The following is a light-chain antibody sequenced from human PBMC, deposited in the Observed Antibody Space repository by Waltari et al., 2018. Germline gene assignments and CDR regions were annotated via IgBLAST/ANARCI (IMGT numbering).Light chain of an antibody. Sequence: QSALTQPHSVSGSPGQSVTISCTGTSSDVARYKYVSWYQQHPGNAPNLMFSYVSNRPSGFPDRFPGSKSGTTASLTISGLQAEDEADYYCSAHAGTYAYWVFGGGTKLTVL. V-gene: IGLV2-11*01. CDR3: SAHAGTYAYWV. CDR2: YVS. CDR1: SSDVARYKY. J-gene: IGLJ3*02.